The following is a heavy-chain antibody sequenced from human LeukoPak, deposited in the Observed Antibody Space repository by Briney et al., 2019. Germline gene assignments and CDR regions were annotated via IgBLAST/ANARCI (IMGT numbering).Heavy chain of an antibody. V-gene: IGHV3-7*01. CDR2: IKQDGSDK. Sequence: AGGSLRLSCVASGFTFSSSWMSWARQAPGKGLEWVANIKQDGSDKYYVDSVKGRFTISRDNGEKSLYLQMNSLRVEDTAVYYCARVRSGDYFDYWGQGTLVTVSS. J-gene: IGHJ4*02. CDR1: GFTFSSSW. D-gene: IGHD6-25*01. CDR3: ARVRSGDYFDY.